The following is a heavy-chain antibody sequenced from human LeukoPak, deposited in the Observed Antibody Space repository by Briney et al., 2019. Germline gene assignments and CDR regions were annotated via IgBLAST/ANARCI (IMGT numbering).Heavy chain of an antibody. CDR1: GGSISSSNW. D-gene: IGHD3-22*01. V-gene: IGHV4-4*02. J-gene: IGHJ6*02. CDR2: IYHSGST. Sequence: PSGTLSLTCAVSGGSISSSNWWSWVRQPPGKGLEWIGEIYHSGSTNYNPSLKSRVTISVDKSKNQFSLKLSSVTAADTAVYNCARSIVVVPYYYYGMDVWGQGTTVTVSS. CDR3: ARSIVVVPYYYYGMDV.